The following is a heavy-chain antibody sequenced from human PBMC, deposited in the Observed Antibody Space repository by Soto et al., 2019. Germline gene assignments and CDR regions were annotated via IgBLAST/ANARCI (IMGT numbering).Heavy chain of an antibody. CDR1: GGSIISYY. Sequence: SETLSLTCTVSGGSIISYYWSWIRQPPGKGLEWIGYIYYSGSTNYNPSLKSRVTISVDTSKNQFSLKLSSVTAADTAVYYCARTRNWFDPWGQGTLVTVSS. V-gene: IGHV4-59*01. CDR3: ARTRNWFDP. J-gene: IGHJ5*02. CDR2: IYYSGST.